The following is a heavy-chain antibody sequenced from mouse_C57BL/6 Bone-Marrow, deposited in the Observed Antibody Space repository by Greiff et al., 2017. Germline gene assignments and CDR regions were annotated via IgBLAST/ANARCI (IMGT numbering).Heavy chain of an antibody. CDR1: GFNIKDDY. CDR3: TTGYFDV. CDR2: IDPENGDT. Sequence: EVQLQESGAELVRPGASVKLSCTASGFNIKDDYMHWVKQRPEQGLEWIGWIDPENGDTEYASKFQGKATITADTSSNTAYLQLSSLTSEDTAVYYCTTGYFDVWGTGTTVTVSA. V-gene: IGHV14-4*01. J-gene: IGHJ1*03.